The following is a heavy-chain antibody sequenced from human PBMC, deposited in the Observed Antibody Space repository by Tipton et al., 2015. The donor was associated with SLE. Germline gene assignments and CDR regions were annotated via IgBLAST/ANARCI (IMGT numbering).Heavy chain of an antibody. D-gene: IGHD1-7*01. Sequence: TLSLTCTVSGDSISTYSWSWIRQPPGKGLEWIGCLSDSGSTNYNPSLKSPVIMSIDTSKNQFSLKLSSVTAADTAVYYCARDFVGFSWNYRGAEAFDIWGQGTMVTVSS. CDR3: ARDFVGFSWNYRGAEAFDI. CDR1: GDSISTYS. CDR2: LSDSGST. V-gene: IGHV4-59*01. J-gene: IGHJ3*02.